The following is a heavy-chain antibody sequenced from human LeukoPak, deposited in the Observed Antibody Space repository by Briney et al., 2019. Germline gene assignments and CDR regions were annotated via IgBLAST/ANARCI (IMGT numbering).Heavy chain of an antibody. CDR2: IYYSGST. CDR3: ARSYSSSWHDAFDI. CDR1: GGSISSYY. Sequence: PSETLSLTCTVSGGSISSYYWSWIRQPPGKGLEWIGYIYYSGSTNYNPSLKSRVTISVDTSKNQFSLKLSSVTAADTAVYYCARSYSSSWHDAFDIWGQGTMVTVSS. J-gene: IGHJ3*02. D-gene: IGHD6-13*01. V-gene: IGHV4-59*01.